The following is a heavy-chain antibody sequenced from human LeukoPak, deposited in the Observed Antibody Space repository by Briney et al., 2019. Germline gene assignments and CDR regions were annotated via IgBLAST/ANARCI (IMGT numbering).Heavy chain of an antibody. J-gene: IGHJ4*02. Sequence: SETLSLTCTVSGGSIRSSSYYWGWIRQPPGKGLEWIGSIYHSGSTYYNASLKSRGTISVDTSKNQFSLKLNSVTAADTAVYFCARQVVAVAGTGYFDYWGQGTLVTVSS. CDR1: GGSIRSSSYY. D-gene: IGHD6-19*01. CDR3: ARQVVAVAGTGYFDY. CDR2: IYHSGST. V-gene: IGHV4-39*01.